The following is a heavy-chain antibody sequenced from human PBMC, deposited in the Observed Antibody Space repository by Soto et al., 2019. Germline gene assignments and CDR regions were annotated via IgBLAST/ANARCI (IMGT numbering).Heavy chain of an antibody. Sequence: QVPLVQSGAEVKKPGASVKVSCKASGYTFTSYDINWVRQATGQGLEWMGWMNPNSGNTGYAQKFQGRVTMTRNTSISTAYMELSSLRSEDTAVYYCARQVVVVAAAAKSDAFDIWGQGTMVTVSS. J-gene: IGHJ3*02. V-gene: IGHV1-8*01. CDR3: ARQVVVVAAAAKSDAFDI. CDR2: MNPNSGNT. CDR1: GYTFTSYD. D-gene: IGHD2-15*01.